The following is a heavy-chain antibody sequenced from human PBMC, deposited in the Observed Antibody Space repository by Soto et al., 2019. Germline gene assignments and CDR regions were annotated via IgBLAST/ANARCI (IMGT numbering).Heavy chain of an antibody. V-gene: IGHV3-23*01. J-gene: IGHJ3*02. CDR2: ISCSSGST. CDR3: AKGGGVGYCSGGSCYAAFDI. CDR1: GFTFSSYA. Sequence: GGSLRLSCAASGFTFSSYAMSWVRQAPGKGLEWVSAISCSSGSTGYADSVKGRFTISRDNAKNSLYLQMNSLRAEDTALYYCAKGGGVGYCSGGSCYAAFDIWGQGTMVTVS. D-gene: IGHD2-15*01.